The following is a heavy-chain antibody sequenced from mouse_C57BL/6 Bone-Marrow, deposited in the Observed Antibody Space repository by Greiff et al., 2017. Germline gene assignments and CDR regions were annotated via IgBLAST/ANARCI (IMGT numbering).Heavy chain of an antibody. V-gene: IGHV1-55*01. Sequence: VQLQQSGAELVKPGASVKLSCKASGYTFTSYWITWVKQRPGQGLEWIGEIYPGSGSTYYNEKFKSKATLTVDTSSSTAYMQLSSLTSEDSAVYDSAGGRYLDYWGQGTTLTVSS. J-gene: IGHJ2*01. CDR3: AGGRYLDY. CDR1: GYTFTSYW. D-gene: IGHD2-14*01. CDR2: IYPGSGST.